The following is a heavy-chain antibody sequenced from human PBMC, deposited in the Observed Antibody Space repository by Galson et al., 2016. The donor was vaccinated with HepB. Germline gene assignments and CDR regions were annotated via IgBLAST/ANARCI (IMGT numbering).Heavy chain of an antibody. J-gene: IGHJ4*02. CDR1: GGTFSSYA. CDR2: IIPMFGRA. V-gene: IGHV1-69*13. D-gene: IGHD3-10*01. Sequence: SVKVSCKASGGTFSSYAINWMRQAPGQGLEWMGGIIPMFGRANYAQRFQGKVTITADESTGTAYMEMSSLRSDDTAVYYCARVDYYGSGTHYYFDYWGQGTLSPSLQ. CDR3: ARVDYYGSGTHYYFDY.